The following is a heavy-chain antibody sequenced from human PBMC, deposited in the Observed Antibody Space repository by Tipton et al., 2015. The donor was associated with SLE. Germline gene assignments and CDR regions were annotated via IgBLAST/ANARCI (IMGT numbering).Heavy chain of an antibody. CDR3: ARCPKGEGYMDV. V-gene: IGHV4-34*01. J-gene: IGHJ6*03. CDR1: GGSFSGYY. D-gene: IGHD2-21*01. CDR2: IRHSGRT. Sequence: TLSLTCAVYGGSFSGYYWSWIRQPPGKGLEWIGEIRHSGRTGYNPSLKSRVTISVDTSKNQFSLKLSSVTAADTAVYYCARCPKGEGYMDVWGKGTTVTVSS.